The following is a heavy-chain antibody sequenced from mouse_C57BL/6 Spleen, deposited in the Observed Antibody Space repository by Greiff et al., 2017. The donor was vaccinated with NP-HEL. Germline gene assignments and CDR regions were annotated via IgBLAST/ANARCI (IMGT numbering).Heavy chain of an antibody. V-gene: IGHV5-9-1*02. CDR3: TRGAKGAMDY. CDR2: ISSGGDYI. J-gene: IGHJ4*01. Sequence: EVKFEESGEGLVKPGGSLKLSCAASGFTFSSYAMSWVRQTPEKRLEWVAYISSGGDYIYYADTVKGRFTISRDNARNTLYLQMSSLKSEDTAMYYCTRGAKGAMDYWGQGTSVTVSS. CDR1: GFTFSSYA. D-gene: IGHD3-1*01.